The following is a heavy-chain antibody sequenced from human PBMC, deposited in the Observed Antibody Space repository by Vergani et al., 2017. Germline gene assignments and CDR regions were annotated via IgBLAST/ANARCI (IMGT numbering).Heavy chain of an antibody. D-gene: IGHD3-3*01. J-gene: IGHJ4*02. V-gene: IGHV4-59*01. Sequence: QVQLQESGPGLVKPSETLSLTCTVSGGSISSYYWSWIRQPPGKGLEWIGYIYYSGSTNYNPSLKSRVTISVDTSKNQFSLKLSSVTAADTAVYYCARGGQKLWSGYYTIDYWGQGTLVTVSS. CDR3: ARGGQKLWSGYYTIDY. CDR1: GGSISSYY. CDR2: IYYSGST.